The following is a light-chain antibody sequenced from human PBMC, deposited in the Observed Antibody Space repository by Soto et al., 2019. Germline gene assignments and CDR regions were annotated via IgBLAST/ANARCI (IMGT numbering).Light chain of an antibody. V-gene: IGKV3-11*01. CDR2: DAS. J-gene: IGKJ1*01. Sequence: EIVLTQSPATLSVSPGEKATLSCRASPSVSSYLAWYQQKPGQAPRLLMFDASIRATGIPARFSGTGSETDSTLTITSLEPEDFAVYYCQQRGNWPWTFGQGTKVEIK. CDR3: QQRGNWPWT. CDR1: PSVSSY.